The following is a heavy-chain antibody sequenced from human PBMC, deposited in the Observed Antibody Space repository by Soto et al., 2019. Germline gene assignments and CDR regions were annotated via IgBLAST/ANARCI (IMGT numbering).Heavy chain of an antibody. V-gene: IGHV3-23*01. J-gene: IGHJ4*02. CDR1: GFTFSSYA. Sequence: EVQLLESGGGLVQPGGSLRLSCAASGFTFSSYAMSWVRQAPGKGLEWVSAISGSGGSTYYADSVKGRFTISRDNSKNTLYLQMNSLRAEDTAVYYCAKDLVPAAMGLLPPAYDYWGQGTLVTVSS. CDR3: AKDLVPAAMGLLPPAYDY. D-gene: IGHD2-2*01. CDR2: ISGSGGST.